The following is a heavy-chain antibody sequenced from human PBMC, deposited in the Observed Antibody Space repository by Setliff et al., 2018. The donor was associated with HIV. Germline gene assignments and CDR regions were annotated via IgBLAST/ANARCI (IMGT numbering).Heavy chain of an antibody. J-gene: IGHJ3*02. V-gene: IGHV1-18*01. CDR1: GGTFSSYA. CDR2: ISVDNGNT. CDR3: AKGPNFEDAFEI. Sequence: GASVKVSCKASGGTFSSYAISWVRQAPGQGLEWMGWISVDNGNTDYAQRFQGRVALTTDTSTKTAQMELSGLTFEDTAVYYCAKGPNFEDAFEIWGQGTVVTVSS. D-gene: IGHD2-8*01.